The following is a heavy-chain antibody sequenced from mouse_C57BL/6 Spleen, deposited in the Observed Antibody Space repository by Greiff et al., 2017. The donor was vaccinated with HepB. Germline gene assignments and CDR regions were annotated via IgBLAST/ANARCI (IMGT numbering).Heavy chain of an antibody. D-gene: IGHD1-1*01. J-gene: IGHJ4*01. CDR3: AGITTVVEDYAMDY. V-gene: IGHV5-4*01. CDR1: GFTFSSYA. CDR2: ISDGGSYT. Sequence: EVQLVESGGGLVKPGGSLKLSCAASGFTFSSYAMSWVRQTPEKRLEWVATISDGGSYTYYPDNVKGRFTISRDNAKNNLYLQMSHLKSEDTAMYYCAGITTVVEDYAMDYWGQGTSVTVSS.